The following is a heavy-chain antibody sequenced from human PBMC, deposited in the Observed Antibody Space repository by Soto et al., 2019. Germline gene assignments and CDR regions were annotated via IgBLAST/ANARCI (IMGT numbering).Heavy chain of an antibody. D-gene: IGHD4-4*01. CDR1: GGSISSGGYY. V-gene: IGHV4-31*03. CDR3: AISNYARYYFDY. J-gene: IGHJ4*02. CDR2: IYYSGST. Sequence: PSETLSLTCTVSGGSISSGGYYWSWIRQHPGKGLEWIGYIYYSGSTYYNPSLKSRVTISVDTSKNQFSLKLSSVTAADTAVYYCAISNYARYYFDYWGQGTLVTVSS.